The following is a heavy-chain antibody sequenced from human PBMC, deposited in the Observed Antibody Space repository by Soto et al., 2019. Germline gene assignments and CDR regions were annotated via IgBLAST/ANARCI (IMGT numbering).Heavy chain of an antibody. Sequence: LSLTCTVSGGSISSSSYYWGWIRQPPGKGLEWIGSIYYSGSTYYNPSLKSRVTISVDTSKNQFSLKLSSVTAADTAVYYCARLLYYYYGMDVWGQGTTVTVSS. CDR1: GGSISSSSYY. V-gene: IGHV4-39*01. CDR2: IYYSGST. J-gene: IGHJ6*02. CDR3: ARLLYYYYGMDV.